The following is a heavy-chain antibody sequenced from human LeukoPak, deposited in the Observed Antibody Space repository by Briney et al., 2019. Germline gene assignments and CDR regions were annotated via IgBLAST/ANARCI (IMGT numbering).Heavy chain of an antibody. D-gene: IGHD3-3*01. CDR2: INLDGNGR. J-gene: IGHJ3*02. CDR3: ARDTDDFQGLDI. CDR1: GFTFSSYA. V-gene: IGHV3-7*01. Sequence: GGSLRLSCAASGFTFSSYAMHWVRQAQGKGLEWVANINLDGNGRFYVDSVKGRFTISRDNNKKSVYLQMNSLRAEDTAVYYCARDTDDFQGLDIWGQGTRVTVSS.